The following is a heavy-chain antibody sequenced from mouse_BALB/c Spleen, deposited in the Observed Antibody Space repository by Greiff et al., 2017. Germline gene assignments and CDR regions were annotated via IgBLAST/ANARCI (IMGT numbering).Heavy chain of an antibody. D-gene: IGHD2-2*01. CDR2: IRNKANGYTT. CDR3: ARDMGGYDEGNAMDY. V-gene: IGHV7-3*02. J-gene: IGHJ4*01. CDR1: GFTFTDYY. Sequence: EVHLVESGGGLVQPGGSLRLSCATSGFTFTDYYMSWVRQPPGKALEWLGFIRNKANGYTTEYSASVKGRFTISRDNSQSILYLQMNTLRAEDSATYYCARDMGGYDEGNAMDYWGQGTSVTVSS.